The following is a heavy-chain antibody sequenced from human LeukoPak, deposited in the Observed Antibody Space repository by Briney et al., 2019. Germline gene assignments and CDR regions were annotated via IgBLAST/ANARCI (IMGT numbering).Heavy chain of an antibody. CDR3: ARHGYSGYDQNYFDY. CDR2: IYHTGST. CDR1: GYSISSGYY. V-gene: IGHV4-38-2*02. D-gene: IGHD5-12*01. J-gene: IGHJ4*02. Sequence: SETLSLTCTVSGYSISSGYYWGWIRQPPGKGLEWIGTIYHTGSTYYNPSLKSRVTISVDTSKNQFSLKLSSVTAADTAVYYCARHGYSGYDQNYFDYWGQGTLVTVSS.